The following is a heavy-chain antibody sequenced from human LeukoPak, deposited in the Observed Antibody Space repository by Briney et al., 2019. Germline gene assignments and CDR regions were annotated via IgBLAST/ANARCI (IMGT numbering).Heavy chain of an antibody. V-gene: IGHV4-30-2*03. CDR2: IYHSGST. CDR1: GGSISSGGYS. CDR3: ARQGYYDSSGYYRGSAFDI. J-gene: IGHJ3*02. Sequence: SETLSLTCAVSGGSISSGGYSWSWIRQPPGKGLEWIGYIYHSGSTYYNPSLKSRVTISVDTSKNQFSLKLSSVTAADTAVYYCARQGYYDSSGYYRGSAFDIWGQGTMVTVSS. D-gene: IGHD3-22*01.